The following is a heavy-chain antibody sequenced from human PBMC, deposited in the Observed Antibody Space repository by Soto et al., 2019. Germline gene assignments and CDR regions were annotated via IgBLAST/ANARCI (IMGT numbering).Heavy chain of an antibody. V-gene: IGHV3-30*09. CDR3: ARGGGFCGADCYKGGIDY. Sequence: QVQLVESGGGVGQPGRSLRLSCAASGFTFSPYTMHWVRQTPGKGLEWVAVISYDGSDKNYADSVRGRFAISRDNSKNTLFWRMNSLRAEDTALYYCARGGGFCGADCYKGGIDYWGQGALVTVSS. D-gene: IGHD2-21*02. J-gene: IGHJ4*02. CDR2: ISYDGSDK. CDR1: GFTFSPYT.